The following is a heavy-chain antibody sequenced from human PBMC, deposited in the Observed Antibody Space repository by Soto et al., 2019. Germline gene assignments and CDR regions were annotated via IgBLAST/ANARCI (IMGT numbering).Heavy chain of an antibody. V-gene: IGHV1-3*04. D-gene: IGHD6-19*01. Sequence: QVQLVQSGAEVKKPGASVKVSCKASGYTFTSYAIHWVRQAPGQRLEWMGVVNTGNGNTKYSQKFQGRVTITRDTSASTAYMDLSSLRSEDMAVYYCARGLWLASFDYWGQGTLVTVSS. CDR1: GYTFTSYA. CDR3: ARGLWLASFDY. J-gene: IGHJ4*02. CDR2: VNTGNGNT.